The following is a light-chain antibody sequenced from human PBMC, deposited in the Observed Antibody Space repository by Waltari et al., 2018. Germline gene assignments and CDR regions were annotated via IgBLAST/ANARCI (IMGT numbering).Light chain of an antibody. CDR3: QECSNWRPEIT. CDR2: EAR. V-gene: IGKV3-11*01. Sequence: QNVKSCLGWFPPKPCQAPRLLIYEARDRATGIPARFSGRRYGTDFTRTISSLEPEDCAVYYCQECSNWRPEITFARGTKVDIK. CDR1: QNVKSC. J-gene: IGKJ3*01.